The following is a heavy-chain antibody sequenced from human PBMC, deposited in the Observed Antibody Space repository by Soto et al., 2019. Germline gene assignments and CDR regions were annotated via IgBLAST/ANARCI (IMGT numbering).Heavy chain of an antibody. V-gene: IGHV3-48*02. CDR1: GFIFSSYS. J-gene: IGHJ4*02. CDR3: ATFVGYCTSTSCRSDY. CDR2: ISSTSTTI. Sequence: PGGSLRLSCAASGFIFSSYSMNWVRQAPGKGLEWVPYISSTSTTIYYADSVKGRFTISRDNGKNSLYLRMHSLRDEDTAVYYCATFVGYCTSTSCRSDYWGQGTLVTVSS. D-gene: IGHD2-2*01.